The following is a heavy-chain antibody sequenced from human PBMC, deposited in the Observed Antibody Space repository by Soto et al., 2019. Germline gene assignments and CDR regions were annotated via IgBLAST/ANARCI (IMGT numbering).Heavy chain of an antibody. D-gene: IGHD4-17*01. CDR1: GGSISSYY. Sequence: PSETLSLTCTVSGGSISSYYWSWIRQPPGKGLEWIGYIYYSGSTNYNPSLKSRVTISVDTSKNQFSLKLSSVTAADTAVYYCARALNDYGDYVIDYWGQGTLVTAPQ. CDR3: ARALNDYGDYVIDY. V-gene: IGHV4-59*01. CDR2: IYYSGST. J-gene: IGHJ4*02.